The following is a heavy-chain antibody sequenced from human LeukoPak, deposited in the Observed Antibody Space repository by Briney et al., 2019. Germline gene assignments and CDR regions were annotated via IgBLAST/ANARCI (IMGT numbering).Heavy chain of an antibody. CDR3: ARVSWERYYDSGSDHYYYMDV. J-gene: IGHJ6*03. V-gene: IGHV4-4*07. D-gene: IGHD3-10*01. Sequence: PSETLSLTCTVSGGSIRSYYWNWIRQPAGKGLEWIGRIYTSGSTNYNPSLKSRVTMSVDTSRNQFSLKLSSVTAADTAVYYCARVSWERYYDSGSDHYYYMDVWGKGTTVTISS. CDR2: IYTSGST. CDR1: GGSIRSYY.